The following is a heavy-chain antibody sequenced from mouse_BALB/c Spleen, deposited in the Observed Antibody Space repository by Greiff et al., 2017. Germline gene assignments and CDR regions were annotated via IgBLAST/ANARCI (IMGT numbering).Heavy chain of an antibody. J-gene: IGHJ4*01. CDR1: GYTFTDYA. Sequence: VQLQQSGAELVRPGVSVKISCKGSGYTFTDYAMHWVKQSHAKSLEWIGVISTYYGDASYNQKFKGKATMTVDKSSSTAYMELARLTSEDSAIYYCARWVPPMDYWGQGTSVTVAA. V-gene: IGHV1S137*01. CDR3: ARWVPPMDY. CDR2: ISTYYGDA. D-gene: IGHD2-14*01.